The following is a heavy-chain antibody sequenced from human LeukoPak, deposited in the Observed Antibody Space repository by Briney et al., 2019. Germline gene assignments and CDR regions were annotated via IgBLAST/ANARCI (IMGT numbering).Heavy chain of an antibody. CDR3: AKDGGWFGELLSPYYFDY. D-gene: IGHD3-10*01. J-gene: IGHJ4*02. Sequence: GGSLRLSCAASGFTFSSYEMNWVRQAPGKGLEWVSYISSSGSTIYYADSVKGRFTISRDNSKNTLYLQMNSLRAEDTAVYYCAKDGGWFGELLSPYYFDYWGQGTLVTVSS. CDR1: GFTFSSYE. V-gene: IGHV3-48*03. CDR2: ISSSGSTI.